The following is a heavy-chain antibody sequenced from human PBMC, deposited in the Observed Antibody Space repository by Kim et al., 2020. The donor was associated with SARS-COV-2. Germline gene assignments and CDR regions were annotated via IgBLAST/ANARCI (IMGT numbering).Heavy chain of an antibody. CDR3: ARGAWDGSSYNY. D-gene: IGHD1-26*01. J-gene: IGHJ4*02. V-gene: IGHV3-53*01. CDR1: GFTVSSNY. CDR2: IYTGGNT. Sequence: GGSLRLSCTASGFTVSSNYMSWVRQAPGKGLEWVSVIYTGGNTYYADSVKGRFTISRDNSKNTLYLQMNSLRAEDTAVYYCARGAWDGSSYNYWGQGTLVTVSS.